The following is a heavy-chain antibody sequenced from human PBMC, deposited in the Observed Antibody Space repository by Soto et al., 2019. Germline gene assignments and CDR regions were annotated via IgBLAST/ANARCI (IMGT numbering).Heavy chain of an antibody. CDR2: TYYRSKWYN. V-gene: IGHV6-1*01. D-gene: IGHD6-19*01. J-gene: IGHJ6*02. Sequence: PSQTLSLTCAISGDSVSSNSAAWNWIRQSPSRGLEWLGRTYYRSKWYNDYAVSVKSRITINPDTSKNQFSLQLNSVTPEDTAVYYCARDDVVAVAGEDYYGMGVWGQGTTVTVSS. CDR1: GDSVSSNSAA. CDR3: ARDDVVAVAGEDYYGMGV.